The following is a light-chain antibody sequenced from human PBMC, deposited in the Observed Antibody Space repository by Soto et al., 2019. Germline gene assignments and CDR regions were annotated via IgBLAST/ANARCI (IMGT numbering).Light chain of an antibody. Sequence: QSVLTQPPSVSGAPGQRVTISCTGSSSNIGAGYDVHWYQQLPGPAPKLLIYGNSNRPSGVPDRFSGSKSGTSASLAITGLQAEDEADYYCQSYDSSLSGTVVFGGGTKVTVL. CDR3: QSYDSSLSGTVV. J-gene: IGLJ2*01. CDR2: GNS. V-gene: IGLV1-40*01. CDR1: SSNIGAGYD.